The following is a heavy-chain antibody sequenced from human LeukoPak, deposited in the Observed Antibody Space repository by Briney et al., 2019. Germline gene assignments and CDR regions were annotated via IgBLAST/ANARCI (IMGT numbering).Heavy chain of an antibody. D-gene: IGHD6-13*01. CDR2: IWYDGSNK. V-gene: IGHV3-33*06. Sequence: PGGSLRLSCAASGFTFSSYGMHWVRQAPGKGLEWVAVIWYDGSNKIYADSVKGRFTISRDNSKNTLYLQMKSLRAEDTAAYYCAKERAAAIEGYFDYWGQGTLVTVSS. CDR1: GFTFSSYG. J-gene: IGHJ4*02. CDR3: AKERAAAIEGYFDY.